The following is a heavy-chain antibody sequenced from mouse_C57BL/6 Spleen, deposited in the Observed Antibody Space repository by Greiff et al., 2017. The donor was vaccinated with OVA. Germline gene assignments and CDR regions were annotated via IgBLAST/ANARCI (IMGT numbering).Heavy chain of an antibody. V-gene: IGHV1-4*01. D-gene: IGHD1-2*01. CDR2: INPSSGYT. CDR1: GYTFTSYT. CDR3: ARSPGSTAYWYFDV. Sequence: QVQLQQSGAELARPGASVKMSCKASGYTFTSYTMHWVKQRPGQGLEWIGYINPSSGYTKYNQKFKDKATLTADKSSSTAYMQLGSLTSEDSAVYYCARSPGSTAYWYFDVWGTGTTVTVSS. J-gene: IGHJ1*03.